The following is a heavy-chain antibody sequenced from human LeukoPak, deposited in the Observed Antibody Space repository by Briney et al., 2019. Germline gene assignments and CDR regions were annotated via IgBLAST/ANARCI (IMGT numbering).Heavy chain of an antibody. V-gene: IGHV4-34*01. Sequence: SETLSLICAVYGGSFSGYYWSWIRQPPGKGLEWIGEINHSGSTNYNPSLKSRVTISVDTSKNQFSLKLSSVTAADTAVYYCARGRYGAYDYWGQGTLVTVSS. J-gene: IGHJ4*02. D-gene: IGHD1-1*01. CDR2: INHSGST. CDR1: GGSFSGYY. CDR3: ARGRYGAYDY.